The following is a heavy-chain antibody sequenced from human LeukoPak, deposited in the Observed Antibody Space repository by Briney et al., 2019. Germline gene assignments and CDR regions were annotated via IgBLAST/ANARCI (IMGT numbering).Heavy chain of an antibody. CDR2: ISGSGGNT. D-gene: IGHD3-10*01. CDR3: ARHYYGSGSPLGY. Sequence: GGSLRLSCAASGVIFPSYWMTWVRQAPGKGLEWVSAISGSGGNTYYADSVKGRFTISRDNAKNSLYLQMNSLRAEDTAVYYCARHYYGSGSPLGYWGQGTLVTVSS. V-gene: IGHV3-21*04. CDR1: GVIFPSYW. J-gene: IGHJ4*02.